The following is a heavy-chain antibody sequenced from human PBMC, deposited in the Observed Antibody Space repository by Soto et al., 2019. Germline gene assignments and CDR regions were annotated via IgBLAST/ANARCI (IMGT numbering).Heavy chain of an antibody. J-gene: IGHJ5*02. V-gene: IGHV6-1*01. D-gene: IGHD6-19*01. CDR3: ARFGYSSGWNNWFDP. CDR2: TYYRSKWYN. CDR1: GDSVSSNSAA. Sequence: SQTLSLTCAISGDSVSSNSAAWNWIRQSPSRGLEWLGRTYYRSKWYNDYAVSVKSRITINPDTSKNQFSLQLNSVTPEDTAVYXCARFGYSSGWNNWFDPWGQGTLVTVSS.